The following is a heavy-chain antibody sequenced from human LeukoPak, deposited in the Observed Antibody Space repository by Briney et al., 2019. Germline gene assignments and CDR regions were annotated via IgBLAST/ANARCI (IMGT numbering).Heavy chain of an antibody. V-gene: IGHV3-21*01. D-gene: IGHD5-12*01. Sequence: GGSLRLSCAASGFTFSSYSMNWVRQAPGKGLEWVSSISSSSSYIYYADSVKGRFTISRDNAKNTLYLQMNSLRAEDTAVYYCAKATASGYDSRTPMNYWGQGTLVTVSS. CDR1: GFTFSSYS. J-gene: IGHJ4*01. CDR2: ISSSSSYI. CDR3: AKATASGYDSRTPMNY.